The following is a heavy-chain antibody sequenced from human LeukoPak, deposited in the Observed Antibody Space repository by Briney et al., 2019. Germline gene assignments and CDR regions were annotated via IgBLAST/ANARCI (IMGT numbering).Heavy chain of an antibody. J-gene: IGHJ4*02. CDR2: ISGGGGRT. D-gene: IGHD2-21*01. CDR3: AKDVRDIVVLIDTYMY. V-gene: IGHV3-23*01. Sequence: GGSLRLSCVASGFMFNKYGMSWVRQAPGKGLEWVSVISGGGGRTYYGDSVKGRFTISRDNSKNTVYLQMNSLRAEDTTVYYCAKDVRDIVVLIDTYMYWGQGTLVTVSS. CDR1: GFMFNKYG.